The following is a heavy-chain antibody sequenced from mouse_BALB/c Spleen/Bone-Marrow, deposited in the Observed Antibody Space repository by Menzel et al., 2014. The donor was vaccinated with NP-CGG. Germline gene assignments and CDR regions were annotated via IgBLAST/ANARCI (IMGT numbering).Heavy chain of an antibody. CDR2: INPDSSTI. CDR1: GFDFSRYW. Sequence: EVQLQQSGGGLVQPGGSLKLSCAASGFDFSRYWMSWVRQAPGKGLEWIGEINPDSSTINYTPSLKDKFIISRDNAKNTLYLQMSKVRSEDTALYYCARLYYYGQFAYWGQGTLVTVSA. J-gene: IGHJ3*01. CDR3: ARLYYYGQFAY. V-gene: IGHV4-1*02. D-gene: IGHD1-1*01.